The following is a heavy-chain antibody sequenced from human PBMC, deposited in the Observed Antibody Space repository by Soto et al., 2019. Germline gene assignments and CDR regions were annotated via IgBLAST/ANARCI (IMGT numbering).Heavy chain of an antibody. CDR3: ARDRIVVVPAAIPDYYYYGMDV. D-gene: IGHD2-2*02. V-gene: IGHV4-59*01. Sequence: SETLSLTCTVSGGSISSYYWSWIRQPPGKGLEWIGYIYYSGSTNYNPSLKSRVTISVDTSKNQFSLKLSSVTAADTAVYYCARDRIVVVPAAIPDYYYYGMDVWAKGPRSPSP. CDR2: IYYSGST. J-gene: IGHJ6*02. CDR1: GGSISSYY.